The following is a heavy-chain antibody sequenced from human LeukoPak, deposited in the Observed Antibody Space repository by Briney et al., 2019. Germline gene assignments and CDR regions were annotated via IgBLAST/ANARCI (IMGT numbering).Heavy chain of an antibody. V-gene: IGHV4-34*01. CDR1: GGSFSGYY. J-gene: IGHJ3*02. D-gene: IGHD5-24*01. Sequence: SETLSLTCAVYGGSFSGYYWSWIRQPPGKGLEWIGEINHSGSTNYNPSLKSRVTISVDTSKNQFSLKLSSVTAADTAVYYCARAPGWLQLSGAFDIRGQGTMVTVSS. CDR2: INHSGST. CDR3: ARAPGWLQLSGAFDI.